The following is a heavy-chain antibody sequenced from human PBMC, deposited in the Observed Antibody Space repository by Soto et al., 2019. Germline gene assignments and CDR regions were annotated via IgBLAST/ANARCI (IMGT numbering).Heavy chain of an antibody. CDR1: GFTFSDYA. CDR3: ARGLSGSVFGGVDR. J-gene: IGHJ5*02. Sequence: QVQLVESGGGVVQPGRSLRLSCEASGFTFSDYAMHWVRQAPGKGLEWVGIMWYDGSKEYYVDSVKGRFTISRDNSRNTIFLQMNSLRAEDTATYCCARGLSGSVFGGVDRWGQGTLVTVAS. CDR2: MWYDGSKE. D-gene: IGHD3-3*01. V-gene: IGHV3-33*01.